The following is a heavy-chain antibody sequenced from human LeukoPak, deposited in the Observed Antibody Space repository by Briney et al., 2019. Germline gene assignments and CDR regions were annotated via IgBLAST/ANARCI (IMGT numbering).Heavy chain of an antibody. D-gene: IGHD1/OR15-1a*01. CDR2: IHSGGTT. CDR3: AREGPINNGDLDY. Sequence: PGGSLRLSCAASGFTVSINYMTWIRQAPGKGLEWVSIIHSGGTTYYADAVKGRFTISRDNAQNSLYLQMNSLRAEDTAVYYCAREGPINNGDLDYWGQGTLVTVSS. CDR1: GFTVSINY. J-gene: IGHJ4*02. V-gene: IGHV3-53*01.